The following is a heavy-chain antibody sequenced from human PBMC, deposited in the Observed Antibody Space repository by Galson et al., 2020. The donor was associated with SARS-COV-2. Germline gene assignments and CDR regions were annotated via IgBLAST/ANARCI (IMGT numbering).Heavy chain of an antibody. CDR3: ARGVAAAGMTGYFDC. V-gene: IGHV4-31*03. CDR1: GGSISSGYY. Sequence: SETLSLTCTVSGGSISSGYYWTWIRQHPGKGLEWIGYVYYSGSTFYKPSLQSRVTISVDTSKKQFSLKLSSMTAADTAVYYCARGVAAAGMTGYFDCWGQGTLVTVSS. J-gene: IGHJ4*02. D-gene: IGHD6-13*01. CDR2: VYYSGST.